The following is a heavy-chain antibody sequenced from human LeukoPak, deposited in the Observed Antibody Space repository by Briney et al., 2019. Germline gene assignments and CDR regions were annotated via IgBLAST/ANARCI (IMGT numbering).Heavy chain of an antibody. CDR2: ISYDGSNK. J-gene: IGHJ5*02. V-gene: IGHV3-30*18. CDR1: GFTFSSYG. CDR3: AKDAVWFGELLGEGWFDP. Sequence: GGSLRLSCAASGFTFSSYGVHWVRQAPGKGLEWVAVISYDGSNKYYADSVKGRFTISRDNSKNTLYLQMNSLRAEDTAVYYCAKDAVWFGELLGEGWFDPWGQGTLVTVSS. D-gene: IGHD3-10*01.